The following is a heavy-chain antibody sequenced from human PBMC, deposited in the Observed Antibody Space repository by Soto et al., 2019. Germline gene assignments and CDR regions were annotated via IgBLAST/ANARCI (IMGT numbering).Heavy chain of an antibody. Sequence: GASVKVSCKASGYTFTGYYMHWVRQAPGQGLEWMGWINPNSGGTNYAQKFQGWATMTRDTSISTAYMELSRLRSDDTAVYYCARAQEVYFDWLPPPPPPQTWFDPWGQGTLVTVPS. V-gene: IGHV1-2*04. D-gene: IGHD3-9*01. CDR2: INPNSGGT. J-gene: IGHJ5*02. CDR3: ARAQEVYFDWLPPPPPPQTWFDP. CDR1: GYTFTGYY.